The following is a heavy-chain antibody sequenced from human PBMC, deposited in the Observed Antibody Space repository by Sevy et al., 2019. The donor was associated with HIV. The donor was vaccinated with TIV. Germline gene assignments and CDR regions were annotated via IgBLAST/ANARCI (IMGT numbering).Heavy chain of an antibody. D-gene: IGHD3-3*01. CDR3: ASSITILKNWFDP. Sequence: SETLSLTCAVSGYSISSGYYWGWIRQPPGKGLEWIGSIYHSGSTYYNPSLKSRVTISVDTSKNQFSLKLSSLTAADTAVYYCASSITILKNWFDPWGQGTLVTVSS. CDR2: IYHSGST. CDR1: GYSISSGYY. J-gene: IGHJ5*02. V-gene: IGHV4-38-2*01.